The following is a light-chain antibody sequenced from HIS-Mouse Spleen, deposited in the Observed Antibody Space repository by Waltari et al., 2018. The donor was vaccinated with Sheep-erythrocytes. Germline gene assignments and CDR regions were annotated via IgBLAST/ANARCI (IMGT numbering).Light chain of an antibody. Sequence: QSVLTQPPSVSAAPGQKVIISCPGSSSNLGNNYVSWYQQLPGTAPQLPIYDNNKRPSGIPDRFSGSKSGTSATLGITGLQTGDEADYYCGTWDSSLSAGRVFGGGTKLTVL. CDR1: SSNLGNNY. V-gene: IGLV1-51*01. CDR2: DNN. CDR3: GTWDSSLSAGRV. J-gene: IGLJ3*02.